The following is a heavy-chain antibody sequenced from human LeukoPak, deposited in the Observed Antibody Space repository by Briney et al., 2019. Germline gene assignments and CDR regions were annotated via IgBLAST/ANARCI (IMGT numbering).Heavy chain of an antibody. CDR1: GFTVSSNY. CDR2: IYSGGST. CDR3: AKDSRNVGADAFDI. V-gene: IGHV3-53*01. D-gene: IGHD1-26*01. J-gene: IGHJ3*02. Sequence: GGSLRLSCAASGFTVSSNYMSWVRQAPGKGLEWVSVIYSGGSTYYADSVKGRFTISRDNSKNTLYLQMNSLRAEDTAVYYCAKDSRNVGADAFDIWGQGTMVTVSS.